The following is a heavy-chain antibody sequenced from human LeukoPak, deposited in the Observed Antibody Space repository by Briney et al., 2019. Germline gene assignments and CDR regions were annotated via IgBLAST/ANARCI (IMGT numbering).Heavy chain of an antibody. J-gene: IGHJ4*02. V-gene: IGHV3-30*04. CDR1: GFTFNSYS. CDR2: IQSDGNNK. CDR3: AKDKSMVRELDY. D-gene: IGHD3-10*01. Sequence: GGSLRLSCAASGFTFNSYSMHWVRQAPGKGLQWLAFIQSDGNNKYYADSVKGRFTISRDNSENTLFLQMNSLRAEDTAVYYCAKDKSMVRELDYWGQGNLVTVSS.